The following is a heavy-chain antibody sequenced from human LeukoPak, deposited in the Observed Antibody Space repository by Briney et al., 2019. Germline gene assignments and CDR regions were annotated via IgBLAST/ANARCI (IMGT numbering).Heavy chain of an antibody. J-gene: IGHJ3*02. D-gene: IGHD1-14*01. CDR1: GGSITGYY. CDR2: VRDNGES. CDR3: ARQPAGTAAFDI. Sequence: PSETLSLTCTVSGGSITGYYWSWIRQPPGKGLEWIAYVRDNGESNYNPSLKSRVTISVDTRNNQISLRLNFVTAADTAIYYCARQPAGTAAFDIWGLGTVVTVSS. V-gene: IGHV4-59*08.